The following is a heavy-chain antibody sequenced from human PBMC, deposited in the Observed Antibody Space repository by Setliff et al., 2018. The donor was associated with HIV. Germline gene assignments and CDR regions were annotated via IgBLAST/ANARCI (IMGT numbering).Heavy chain of an antibody. J-gene: IGHJ4*02. V-gene: IGHV1-24*01. CDR3: AAGYTSSSGY. D-gene: IGHD5-18*01. CDR2: FDPEDGET. Sequence: ASVKVSCKVSGYTLTGLSMHWVRQAPGKGLEWMGGFDPEDGETVFAQKFQGRVTMTRDTSTSTVYMELSSLTSEDSAVYYCAAGYTSSSGYWGQGTLVTVSS. CDR1: GYTLTGLS.